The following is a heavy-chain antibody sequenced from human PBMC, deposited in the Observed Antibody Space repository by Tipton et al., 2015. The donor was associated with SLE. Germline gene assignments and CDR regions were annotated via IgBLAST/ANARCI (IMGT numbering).Heavy chain of an antibody. CDR3: ARGLNSVAQLDY. CDR2: IYYSGST. CDR1: GGSISSGGYY. J-gene: IGHJ4*02. D-gene: IGHD2/OR15-2a*01. Sequence: TLSLTCTVSGGSISSGGYYWSWIRQHPGKGLEWIGYIYYSGSTYYNPSFKSRVTISVDTSKNQFSLKLSSVTAADTAVYYFARGLNSVAQLDYWGQGTLVTVSS. V-gene: IGHV4-31*03.